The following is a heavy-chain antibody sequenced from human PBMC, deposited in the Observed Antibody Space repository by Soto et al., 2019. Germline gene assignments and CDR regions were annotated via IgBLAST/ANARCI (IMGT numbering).Heavy chain of an antibody. Sequence: SVKVSCKASGGTFSSYAISWVRQAPGQGLEWMGGIIPIFGTANYAQKFQGRVTITADESTSTAYMELSSLRSEDTAVYYCARLSGCSGGSCTTGYFQHWGQGTLVTVSS. CDR1: GGTFSSYA. D-gene: IGHD2-15*01. CDR2: IIPIFGTA. CDR3: ARLSGCSGGSCTTGYFQH. V-gene: IGHV1-69*13. J-gene: IGHJ1*01.